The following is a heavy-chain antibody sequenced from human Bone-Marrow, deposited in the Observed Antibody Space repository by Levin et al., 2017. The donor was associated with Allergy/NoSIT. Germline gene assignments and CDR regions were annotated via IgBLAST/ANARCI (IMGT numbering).Heavy chain of an antibody. CDR3: AREVALCSGGSCYSYYYYYMDV. V-gene: IGHV1-69*13. Sequence: SVKVSCKASGGTFSSYAISWVRQAPGQGLEWMGGIIPIFGTANYAQKFQGRVTITADESTSTAYMELSSLRSEDTAVYYCAREVALCSGGSCYSYYYYYMDVWGKGTTVTVSS. D-gene: IGHD2-15*01. CDR2: IIPIFGTA. J-gene: IGHJ6*03. CDR1: GGTFSSYA.